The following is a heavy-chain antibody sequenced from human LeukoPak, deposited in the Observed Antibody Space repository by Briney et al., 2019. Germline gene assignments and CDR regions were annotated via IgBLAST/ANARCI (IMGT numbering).Heavy chain of an antibody. Sequence: SETLSLTCTVSGGSISSYYWSWIRQPPGKGLEWIGYIYTSGSTNYNPSLKSRVTISVDTSKNQFSLKLSSVTAADTAVYYCARHQLYYDFWSGYNYYYMDVWGKGPRSPSP. V-gene: IGHV4-4*09. J-gene: IGHJ6*03. D-gene: IGHD3-3*01. CDR3: ARHQLYYDFWSGYNYYYMDV. CDR2: IYTSGST. CDR1: GGSISSYY.